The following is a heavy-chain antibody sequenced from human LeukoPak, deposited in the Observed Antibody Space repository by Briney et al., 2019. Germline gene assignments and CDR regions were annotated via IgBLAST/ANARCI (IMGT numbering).Heavy chain of an antibody. CDR3: ARGSVGATDDY. CDR2: IYYTGST. J-gene: IGHJ4*02. V-gene: IGHV4-59*01. Sequence: SETLSLTCTVSGESISGFYWNWIRQPPGKGLEWIGYIYYTGSTNYNPSLKSRVTISVDTSKNQFSLKLSSVTAADTAVYYCARGSVGATDDYWGQGTLVTVSS. D-gene: IGHD1-26*01. CDR1: GESISGFY.